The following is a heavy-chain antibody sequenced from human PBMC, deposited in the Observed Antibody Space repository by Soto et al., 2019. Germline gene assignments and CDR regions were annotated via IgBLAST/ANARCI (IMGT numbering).Heavy chain of an antibody. V-gene: IGHV5-51*01. D-gene: IGHD3-16*01. CDR1: GYSFTSYW. CDR3: ARQPPNDGATVGDSFLF. J-gene: IGHJ3*01. Sequence: RGESLKISCKGSGYSFTSYWIGWVRQMPGKGLEWMGIIYPGDSDTRYSPSFQGQVTISADKSISTAYLQWSSLKASDTAMYYFARQPPNDGATVGDSFLFRGEGLMVTVS. CDR2: IYPGDSDT.